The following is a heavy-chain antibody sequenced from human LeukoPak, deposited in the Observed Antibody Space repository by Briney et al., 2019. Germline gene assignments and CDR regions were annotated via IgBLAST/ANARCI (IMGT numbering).Heavy chain of an antibody. CDR2: MNPNSGNT. CDR3: ASWGGITGQTDY. V-gene: IGHV1-8*01. Sequence: ASVKVSCKASGYTFTSYDINWVRQATGQGLEWMGWMNPNSGNTGYAQKFQGRVTMTRNTSISTAYMELSRLRSDDTAVYYCASWGGITGQTDYWGQGTLVTVSS. D-gene: IGHD1-20*01. CDR1: GYTFTSYD. J-gene: IGHJ4*02.